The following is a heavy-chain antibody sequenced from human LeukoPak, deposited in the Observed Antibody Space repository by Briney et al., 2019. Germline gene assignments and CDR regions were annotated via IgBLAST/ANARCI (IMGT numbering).Heavy chain of an antibody. J-gene: IGHJ4*02. CDR3: AREGFYDSSGSSGY. CDR1: GGSISSYY. Sequence: ETLSLTCTVSGGSISSYYWSWVRQAPGKGLEWVSVIYSGGSTYYADSVKGRFAISRDNSKNTLYLQMNSLRAEDTAVYYCAREGFYDSSGSSGYWGQGTLVTVSS. D-gene: IGHD3-22*01. CDR2: IYSGGST. V-gene: IGHV3-66*01.